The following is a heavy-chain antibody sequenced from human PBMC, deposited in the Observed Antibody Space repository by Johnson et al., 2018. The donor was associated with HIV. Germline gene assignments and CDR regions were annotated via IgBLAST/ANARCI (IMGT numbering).Heavy chain of an antibody. CDR3: AKGEYFDSGGYYYLSSAAFDI. V-gene: IGHV3-30*04. CDR2: ISYDGSNK. Sequence: QVQLVESGGGVVQPGRSLRLSCAASGFTFSSYAMHWVRQAPGKGLEWVAVISYDGSNKYYADSVKGRFTISRDNSKNTVWLQLNSLRAEDTGVYYCAKGEYFDSGGYYYLSSAAFDIWGQGTMVTVSS. J-gene: IGHJ3*02. D-gene: IGHD3-22*01. CDR1: GFTFSSYA.